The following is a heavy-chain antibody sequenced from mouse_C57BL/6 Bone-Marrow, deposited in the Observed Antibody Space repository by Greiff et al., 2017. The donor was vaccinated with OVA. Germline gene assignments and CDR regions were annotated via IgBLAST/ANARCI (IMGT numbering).Heavy chain of an antibody. V-gene: IGHV1-54*01. CDR2: INPGSGGT. Sequence: VKVVESGAKLVRPGTSVKVSCKASGYAFTNYLIEWVKQRPGQGLEWIGVINPGSGGTNYNEKFKGKATLTADKSSSTAYMQLSSLTSEDSAVYFCARGVYYAMDYWGQGTSVTVSS. CDR3: ARGVYYAMDY. J-gene: IGHJ4*01. CDR1: GYAFTNYL.